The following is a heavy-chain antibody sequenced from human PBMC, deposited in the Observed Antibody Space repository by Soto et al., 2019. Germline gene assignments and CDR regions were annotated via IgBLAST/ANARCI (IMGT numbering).Heavy chain of an antibody. CDR3: ARTNYSNFRRVLRYYFDY. J-gene: IGHJ4*02. CDR2: IYYSGST. D-gene: IGHD4-4*01. CDR1: GGSISSYY. Sequence: SETLSLTCTVSGGSISSYYWSWIRQPPGKGLEWIGYIYYSGSTNYNPSLKSRVTISVDTSKNQFSLKLSSVTAADTAVYYCARTNYSNFRRVLRYYFDYWGQGTLVTVSS. V-gene: IGHV4-59*08.